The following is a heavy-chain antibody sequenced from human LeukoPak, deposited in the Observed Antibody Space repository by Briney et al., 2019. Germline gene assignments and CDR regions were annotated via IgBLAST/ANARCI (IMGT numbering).Heavy chain of an antibody. CDR3: ARDYGTGQYSGYDHFDY. CDR2: ISYDGSNK. CDR1: GVTFSSYA. D-gene: IGHD5-12*01. J-gene: IGHJ4*02. V-gene: IGHV3-30*11. Sequence: GRSLRLSCAVSGVTFSSYAIHCGREAPQKGLERGAVISYDGSNKYYAASVKGRFTISRDNSKNTLYLQMNSLRAEDTAVYYCARDYGTGQYSGYDHFDYWGQGTLVTVSS.